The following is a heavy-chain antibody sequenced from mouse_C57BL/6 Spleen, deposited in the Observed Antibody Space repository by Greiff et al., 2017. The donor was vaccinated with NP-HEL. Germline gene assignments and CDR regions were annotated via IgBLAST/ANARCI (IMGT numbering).Heavy chain of an antibody. Sequence: QVQLQQPGAELVKPGASVKLSCKASGYTFTSYWMQWVKQRPGQGLEWIGEIDPSDSYTNYNQKFKGKATLTVDTSSSTAYMQLSSLTSEDSAVYYCARKFWITTVVATDFDYWGQGTTLTVSS. CDR2: IDPSDSYT. CDR3: ARKFWITTVVATDFDY. J-gene: IGHJ2*01. CDR1: GYTFTSYW. D-gene: IGHD1-1*01. V-gene: IGHV1-50*01.